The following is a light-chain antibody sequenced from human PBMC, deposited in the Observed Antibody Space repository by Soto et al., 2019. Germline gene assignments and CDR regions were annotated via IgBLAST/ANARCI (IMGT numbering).Light chain of an antibody. CDR1: SSDVGSYSL. J-gene: IGLJ1*01. V-gene: IGLV2-23*01. CDR2: EGS. Sequence: QSALTQPASVSGSPGQSITISCTGTSSDVGSYSLVSWYQQHPGKAPKLMIYEGSKRPSGVSNRFSGSKSGNTASLTISGLQAEDEADYYCCSYAGSRNVFGTGTKVTVL. CDR3: CSYAGSRNV.